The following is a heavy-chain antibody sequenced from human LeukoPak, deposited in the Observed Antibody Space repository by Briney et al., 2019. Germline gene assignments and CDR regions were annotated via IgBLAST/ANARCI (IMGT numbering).Heavy chain of an antibody. V-gene: IGHV3-48*04. J-gene: IGHJ2*01. CDR3: ARAWTDYWSLIRFFDL. CDR2: ISSSSSTI. CDR1: GFTFSSYS. D-gene: IGHD1-1*01. Sequence: GGSLRLSCAASGFTFSSYSMNWVRQAPGKGLEWVSYISSSSSTIYYADSVKGRFTISRDNAKSSLYLEMHSLRVEDTAVYYCARAWTDYWSLIRFFDLWGRGTLVTVSS.